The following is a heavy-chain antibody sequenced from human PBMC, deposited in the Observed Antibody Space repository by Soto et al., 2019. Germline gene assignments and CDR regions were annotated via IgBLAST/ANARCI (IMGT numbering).Heavy chain of an antibody. CDR1: GYTFTSYA. V-gene: IGHV1-3*01. CDR3: AAGYSSGWYMYDAFGI. D-gene: IGHD6-19*01. CDR2: INAGNGNT. J-gene: IGHJ3*02. Sequence: EASVKVSCKASGYTFTSYAMHWVRQAPGQRLEWMGWINAGNGNTKYSQKFQGRVTITRDTSASTAYMELSSLRSEDTAVYYCAAGYSSGWYMYDAFGIWGQGXMVTV.